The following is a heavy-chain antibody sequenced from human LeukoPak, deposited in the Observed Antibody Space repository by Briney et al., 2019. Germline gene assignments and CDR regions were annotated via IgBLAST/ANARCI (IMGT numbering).Heavy chain of an antibody. V-gene: IGHV3-30*02. Sequence: PGGSLRLSCGASGFTFSSYGMHWVRQAPGKGLEWVAFLRYDGSNKYYADSVKGRFTISRDNSKNTLYLQMNSLRGEDTAIYYCARDATLIPGTVYFDYWGQGALVTVSS. J-gene: IGHJ4*02. CDR3: ARDATLIPGTVYFDY. D-gene: IGHD2-15*01. CDR2: LRYDGSNK. CDR1: GFTFSSYG.